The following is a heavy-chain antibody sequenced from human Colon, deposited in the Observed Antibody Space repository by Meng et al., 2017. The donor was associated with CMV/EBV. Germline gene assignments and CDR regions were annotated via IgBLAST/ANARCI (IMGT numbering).Heavy chain of an antibody. Sequence: YPFTSYAVTRVRQAPGQGLEWMGWISTFDDQTNYTQKFQGRVTMTADRSTDTSYLELRSLRSDDTAMYYCARTRITITGGVTPFDYWGQGALVTVSS. J-gene: IGHJ4*02. CDR3: ARTRITITGGVTPFDY. V-gene: IGHV1-18*01. CDR1: YPFTSYA. CDR2: ISTFDDQT. D-gene: IGHD3-10*01.